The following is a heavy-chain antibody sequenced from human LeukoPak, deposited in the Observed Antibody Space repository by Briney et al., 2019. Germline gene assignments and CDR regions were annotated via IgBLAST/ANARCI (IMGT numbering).Heavy chain of an antibody. Sequence: SETLSLTCTVSGGSMSPHYWNWIRQPPGKELEWIASIYYTGSTYYNPSLQSRVTISVDTSKNQFSLKLSSVTAADTAVYYCARAGQWLDVGGYWGQGTLVTVSS. CDR2: IYYTGST. D-gene: IGHD6-19*01. CDR3: ARAGQWLDVGGY. CDR1: GGSMSPHY. V-gene: IGHV4-59*11. J-gene: IGHJ4*02.